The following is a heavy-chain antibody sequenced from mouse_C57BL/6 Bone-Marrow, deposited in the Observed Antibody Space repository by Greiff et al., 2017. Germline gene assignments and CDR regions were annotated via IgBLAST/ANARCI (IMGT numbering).Heavy chain of an antibody. CDR2: IYPGSGST. D-gene: IGHD1-1*01. CDR1: GYTFTSYW. V-gene: IGHV1-55*01. J-gene: IGHJ3*01. CDR3: ARSGPYYGSSLVAY. Sequence: QVQLQQPGAELVKPGASVKMSCKASGYTFTSYWITWVKQRPGQGLEWIGDIYPGSGSTNYNEKFKSKATLTVDTSSSTAYMQLRSLTSEDSAVYYCARSGPYYGSSLVAYWGQGTLVTVSA.